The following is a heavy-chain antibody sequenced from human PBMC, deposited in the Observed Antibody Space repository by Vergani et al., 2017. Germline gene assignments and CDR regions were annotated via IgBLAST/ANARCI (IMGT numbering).Heavy chain of an antibody. Sequence: QVQLVQSGTAVKKPGASVKVSCTTSGYAFTKSDINWVRQAPGQGLEWMGWINPKRGDTGYAQRWQGRISITRNIAMNTVYMELKSLRYEDTAVYYCARIGQLPDFYVDYWGQGTQVTVSS. CDR1: GYAFTKSD. J-gene: IGHJ4*02. V-gene: IGHV1-8*03. CDR3: ARIGQLPDFYVDY. CDR2: INPKRGDT. D-gene: IGHD2-2*01.